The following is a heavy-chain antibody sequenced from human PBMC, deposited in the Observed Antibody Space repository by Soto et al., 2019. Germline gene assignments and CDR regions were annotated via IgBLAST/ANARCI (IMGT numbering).Heavy chain of an antibody. CDR2: IYHSGST. CDR1: VGSISSSNW. D-gene: IGHD6-13*01. CDR3: ARRYRIAAPGWFDP. J-gene: IGHJ5*02. V-gene: IGHV4-4*02. Sequence: SEALPLPYAVSVGSISSSNWCSCVRQPPGKGLEWIGEIYHSGSTNYNPSLKSRVTISVDKSKNQFSLKLSSVTAADTAVYYCARRYRIAAPGWFDPWGQGTLVTVSS.